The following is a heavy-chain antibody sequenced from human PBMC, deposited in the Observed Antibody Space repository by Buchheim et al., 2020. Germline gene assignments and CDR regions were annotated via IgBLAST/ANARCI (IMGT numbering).Heavy chain of an antibody. CDR1: GFTFSSYE. J-gene: IGHJ6*02. Sequence: EVQLVESGGGLVQPGGSLRLSCAASGFTFSSYEMNWVRQASGKGLEWVSYISSSGSTIYYADSVKGRFTISRDNAKNSLYLQMNSLRAEDTAVYYCARGGYYDFWSGYYYYYYGMDVWGQGTT. CDR3: ARGGYYDFWSGYYYYYYGMDV. CDR2: ISSSGSTI. V-gene: IGHV3-48*03. D-gene: IGHD3-3*01.